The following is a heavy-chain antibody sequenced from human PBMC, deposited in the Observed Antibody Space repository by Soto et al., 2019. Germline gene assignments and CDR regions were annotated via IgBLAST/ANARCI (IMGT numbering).Heavy chain of an antibody. J-gene: IGHJ4*02. CDR3: ARGAALAGKLDL. CDR2: ISSHGRDI. D-gene: IGHD6-19*01. Sequence: EVQLVESGGGLVKPGGSVRLSCEASGFTFTSDSMTWVRQAPGKGLEWVSSISSHGRDIFYADSVKGRFTISRDNAKDSLHLQMTSLTGEYSAVYYCARGAALAGKLDLWGQGTLVTVSS. CDR1: GFTFTSDS. V-gene: IGHV3-21*06.